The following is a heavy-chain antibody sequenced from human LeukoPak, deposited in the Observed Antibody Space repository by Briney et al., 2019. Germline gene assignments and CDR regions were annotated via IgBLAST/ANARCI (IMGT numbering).Heavy chain of an antibody. CDR2: VHYSGST. J-gene: IGHJ6*03. CDR1: GDSISSSSSY. V-gene: IGHV4-61*05. CDR3: ARVEEGYGSGRRGNFYYYYMDV. Sequence: PSETLSLTCSVSGDSISSSSSYWGWIRQPPGKGLEWIGYVHYSGSTNYNPSLKSRVTISVDTSKNQFSLKLSSVTTADTAVYYCARVEEGYGSGRRGNFYYYYMDVWGKGTTVTISS. D-gene: IGHD3-10*01.